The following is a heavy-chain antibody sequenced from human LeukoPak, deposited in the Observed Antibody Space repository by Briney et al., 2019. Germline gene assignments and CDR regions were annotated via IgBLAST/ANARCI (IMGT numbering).Heavy chain of an antibody. CDR1: GGTFSSYA. Sequence: SVKVSCKASGGTFSSYAIRWVRQAPGQGLEWMGRIIPIFGTANYAQKFQGRVTITTDESTSTAYMELSSLRSEDTAVCYCARHPGIAVADYYFDYWGQGTLVTVSS. CDR3: ARHPGIAVADYYFDY. J-gene: IGHJ4*02. CDR2: IIPIFGTA. V-gene: IGHV1-69*05. D-gene: IGHD6-19*01.